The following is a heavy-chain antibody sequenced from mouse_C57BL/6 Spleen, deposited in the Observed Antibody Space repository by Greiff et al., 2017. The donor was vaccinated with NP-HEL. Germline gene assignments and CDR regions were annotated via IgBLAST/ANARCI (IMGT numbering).Heavy chain of an antibody. CDR1: GYTFTDYE. CDR2: IDPETGGT. V-gene: IGHV1-15*01. Sequence: QVQLQQSGAELVRPGASVTLSCKASGYTFTDYEMHWVKQTPVHGLEWIGAIDPETGGTAYNQKFTGKAILTADKSSSTAYMALRSLTYEDYAVYYCTRCSTTVGADWYFDVWGTGTTVTVSS. J-gene: IGHJ1*03. CDR3: TRCSTTVGADWYFDV. D-gene: IGHD1-1*01.